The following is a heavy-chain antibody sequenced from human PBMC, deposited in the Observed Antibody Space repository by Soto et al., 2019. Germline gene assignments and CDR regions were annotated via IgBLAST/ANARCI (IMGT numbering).Heavy chain of an antibody. CDR3: AKSEVLDI. CDR2: VYPGDAET. Sequence: GESLKISCKGSGYNFSSQWIAWVRQKPGKGREWMGIVYPGDAETRYSPSFQGQVTMSADKSIDTAYLQWSSLKASDTAIYYCAKSEVLDIWGQGXMVTVSS. CDR1: GYNFSSQW. V-gene: IGHV5-51*01. J-gene: IGHJ3*02.